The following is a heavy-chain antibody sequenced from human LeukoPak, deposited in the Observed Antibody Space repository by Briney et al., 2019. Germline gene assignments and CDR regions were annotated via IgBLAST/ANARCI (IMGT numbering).Heavy chain of an antibody. CDR3: ARDPLLYDFWSGYNFDF. CDR1: GYTFTSYG. CDR2: ISAYNGNT. V-gene: IGHV1-18*01. D-gene: IGHD3-3*01. Sequence: ASVKVSCKASGYTFTSYGISWVRQAPGQGLKWMGWISAYNGNTNYAQKLQGRVTMTTDTSTSTAYMELRSLRSDDTAVYYCARDPLLYDFWSGYNFDFWGQGTVVTVSS. J-gene: IGHJ4*02.